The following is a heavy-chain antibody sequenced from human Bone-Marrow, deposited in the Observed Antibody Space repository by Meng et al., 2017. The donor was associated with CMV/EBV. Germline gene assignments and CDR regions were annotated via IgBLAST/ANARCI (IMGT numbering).Heavy chain of an antibody. Sequence: GESLKISCAASGFTFSSYAMSWIRQAPGKGLEWVAVISYDGSNKYYADSVKGRFTISRDNSKNTLYVHMNSLRPEDTATYYCARDVTTLGYSGMDVWGQGTTVTVSS. V-gene: IGHV3-30*14. J-gene: IGHJ6*02. CDR2: ISYDGSNK. CDR3: ARDVTTLGYSGMDV. D-gene: IGHD4-11*01. CDR1: GFTFSSYA.